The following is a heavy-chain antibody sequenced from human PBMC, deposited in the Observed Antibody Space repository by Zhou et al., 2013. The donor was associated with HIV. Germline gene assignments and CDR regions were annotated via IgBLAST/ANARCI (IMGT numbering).Heavy chain of an antibody. Sequence: QVQLVQSGAEVKKPGSSVKVSCKASGYTFAGYYMHWVRQAPGQGLEWMGWINPNSGGTSYAQKFQGRVTMTSDPSTSTAYMDLSRLRSDDTAVYFCARALSARWIGRGFFYMDVVGVKGPRSPVSS. CDR1: GYTFAGYY. CDR2: INPNSGGT. D-gene: IGHD3-10*01. CDR3: ARALSARWIGRGFFYMDV. V-gene: IGHV1-2*02. J-gene: IGHJ6*03.